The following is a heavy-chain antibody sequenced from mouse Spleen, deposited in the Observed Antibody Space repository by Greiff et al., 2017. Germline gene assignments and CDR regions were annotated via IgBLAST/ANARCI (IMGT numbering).Heavy chain of an antibody. D-gene: IGHD3-2*01. CDR1: GFTFSSYA. V-gene: IGHV5-4*01. J-gene: IGHJ2*01. CDR3: ARERQPFDY. Sequence: EVMLVESGGGLVKPGGSLKLSCAASGFTFSSYAMSWVRQTPEKRLEWVATISDGGSYTYYPDNVKGRFTISRDNAKNNLYLQMSHLKSEDTAMYYCARERQPFDYWGQGTTLTVSS. CDR2: ISDGGSYT.